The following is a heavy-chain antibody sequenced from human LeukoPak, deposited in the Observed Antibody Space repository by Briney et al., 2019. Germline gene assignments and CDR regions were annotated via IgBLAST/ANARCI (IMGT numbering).Heavy chain of an antibody. CDR2: ISYSGST. D-gene: IGHD7-27*01. CDR3: ARHTISLGMRWFDP. Sequence: SETLSLTCTVSGGSINTYYWSWIRQPPGKGLEWIGYISYSGSTNYNPSLKSRVTMSVDTSRNQFSLGLSSVTAADTAVYYCARHTISLGMRWFDPWGQGTLVSVSS. CDR1: GGSINTYY. J-gene: IGHJ5*02. V-gene: IGHV4-59*08.